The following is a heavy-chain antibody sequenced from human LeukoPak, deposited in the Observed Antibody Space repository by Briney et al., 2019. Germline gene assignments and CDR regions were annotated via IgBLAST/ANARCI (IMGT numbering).Heavy chain of an antibody. J-gene: IGHJ5*02. Sequence: SVKVSCKASGYTFTSYDINWVRQATGQGLEWMGGIIPIFGTANYAQKFQGRVTITADESTSTTYMELSSLRSEDTAVYYCARGVDWFDPRGQGTLVTVAS. CDR2: IIPIFGTA. V-gene: IGHV1-69*13. CDR1: GYTFTSYD. CDR3: ARGVDWFDP. D-gene: IGHD3-10*01.